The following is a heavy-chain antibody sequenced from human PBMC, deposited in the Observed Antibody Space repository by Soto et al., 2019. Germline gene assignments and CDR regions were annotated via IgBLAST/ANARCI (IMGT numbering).Heavy chain of an antibody. CDR1: GFTFSSYA. V-gene: IGHV3-23*01. CDR3: AKAKEYNCNDVGYFDY. Sequence: GGSLRLSCAASGFTFSSYAMSWVRQAPGKGLEWVSAISGSGGSTYYADSVKGRFTISRDNSKNTLYLQMNSLRAEDTAVYYCAKAKEYNCNDVGYFDYWGQGTLVTVSS. CDR2: ISGSGGST. J-gene: IGHJ4*02. D-gene: IGHD1-20*01.